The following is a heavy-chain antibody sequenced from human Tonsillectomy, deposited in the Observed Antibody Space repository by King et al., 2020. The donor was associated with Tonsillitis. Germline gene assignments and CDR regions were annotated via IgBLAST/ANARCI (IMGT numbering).Heavy chain of an antibody. CDR1: GFIVGSNY. J-gene: IGHJ4*02. D-gene: IGHD4-17*01. Sequence: VQLVESGGGLMQPGGSLRLSCAASGFIVGSNYMSWVRQAPGKGLEWVSVLYNGGTAYYADSVKGRFTISRDSSQNTPYLQMNSLTAEDTAVYYCARVRYSDPTIWGQGTLVTVSS. CDR3: ARVRYSDPTI. CDR2: LYNGGTA. V-gene: IGHV3-53*01.